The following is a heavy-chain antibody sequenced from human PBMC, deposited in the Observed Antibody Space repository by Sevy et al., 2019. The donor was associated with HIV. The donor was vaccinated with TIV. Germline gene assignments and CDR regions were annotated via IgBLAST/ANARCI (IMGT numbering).Heavy chain of an antibody. V-gene: IGHV3-23*01. J-gene: IGHJ5*02. CDR2: ISGSGGST. CDR1: GFTFSSYA. D-gene: IGHD3-3*01. Sequence: GGSLRLSCAASGFTFSSYAMSWVRQAPGKGLEWVSAISGSGGSTYYADSVKGRFTISRDNSKNTLYLQMNSLRAEDKAGYYCAKESGNTMVGVVGNLFRPLGQGTLVTVSS. CDR3: AKESGNTMVGVVGNLFRP.